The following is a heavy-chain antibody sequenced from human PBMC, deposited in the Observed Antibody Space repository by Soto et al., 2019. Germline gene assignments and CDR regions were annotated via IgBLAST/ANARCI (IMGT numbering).Heavy chain of an antibody. CDR2: IWYDGSNK. D-gene: IGHD3-3*01. CDR1: GFTFSSYG. CDR3: ARGRLRFLEWYLDAFDI. J-gene: IGHJ3*02. V-gene: IGHV3-33*01. Sequence: GGSLRLSCAASGFTFSSYGMHWVRQAPGKGLEWVAVIWYDGSNKYYADSVKGRFTISRDNSKNTLYLQMNSLRAEDTAVYYCARGRLRFLEWYLDAFDIWGQGTMVTVSS.